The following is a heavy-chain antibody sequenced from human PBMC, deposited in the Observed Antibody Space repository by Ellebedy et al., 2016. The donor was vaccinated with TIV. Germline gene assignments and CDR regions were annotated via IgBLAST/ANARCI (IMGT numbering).Heavy chain of an antibody. CDR3: AKGRVIGGALWGTFDY. J-gene: IGHJ4*02. CDR1: GFTFDDYA. CDR2: ISWNSGSI. Sequence: GGSLRLXXAASGFTFDDYAMHWVRQAPGKGLEWVSGISWNSGSIGYADSVKGRFTISRDNAKNSLYLQMNSLRAEDTALYYCAKGRVIGGALWGTFDYWGQGTLVTVSS. V-gene: IGHV3-9*01. D-gene: IGHD3-16*01.